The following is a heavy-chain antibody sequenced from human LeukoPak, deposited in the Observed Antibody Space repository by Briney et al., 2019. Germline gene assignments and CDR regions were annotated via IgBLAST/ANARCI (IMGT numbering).Heavy chain of an antibody. CDR3: ARHSGSGLYYFDY. D-gene: IGHD2-15*01. CDR1: GDSVSCRNCY. Sequence: PSETLSLTCSVSGDSVSCRNCYWGWLRQPPEKGLEWIGSIYYSGSTYYNPSLKSRVTISVDTSKNQFSLKLSSVTAADTAVYYCARHSGSGLYYFDYWGQGTLVTVSS. J-gene: IGHJ4*02. V-gene: IGHV4-39*01. CDR2: IYYSGST.